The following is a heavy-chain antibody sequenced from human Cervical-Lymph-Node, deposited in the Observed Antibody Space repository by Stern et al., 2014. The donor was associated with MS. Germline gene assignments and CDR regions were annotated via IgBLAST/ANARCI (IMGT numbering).Heavy chain of an antibody. CDR3: AASTGYSSSFYGMDV. V-gene: IGHV1-58*01. CDR2: IVIGSGHT. D-gene: IGHD6-13*01. J-gene: IGHJ6*02. CDR1: GFTFTSSA. Sequence: QMQLVQSGPEVKKPGTSVKVSCKASGFTFTSSAVQWVRQARGQRLEWIGWIVIGSGHTNYAQKFQGRVTITRDMSTSTAYMELSSLRSEDTAVYYCAASTGYSSSFYGMDVWGQGTTVTVSS.